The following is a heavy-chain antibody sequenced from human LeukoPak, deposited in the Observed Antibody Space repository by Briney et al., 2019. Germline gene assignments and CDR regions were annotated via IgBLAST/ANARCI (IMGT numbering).Heavy chain of an antibody. CDR1: GFTFSDSA. D-gene: IGHD1-26*01. CDR3: ARDIELSC. CDR2: TSARGGNS. V-gene: IGHV3-23*01. Sequence: PGGSLRLSCEASGFTFSDSAMSWVRQASGRGLEWVSLTSARGGNSYYADSVKGRFTVSRDSSKNTLHLQMNSLRAEDTAVYYCARDIELSCWGQGTLVTVSS. J-gene: IGHJ4*02.